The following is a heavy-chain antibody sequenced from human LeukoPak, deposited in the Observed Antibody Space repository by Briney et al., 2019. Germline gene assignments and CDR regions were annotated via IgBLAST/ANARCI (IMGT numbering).Heavy chain of an antibody. CDR3: AREDIVVVPAAKWIDY. D-gene: IGHD2-2*01. V-gene: IGHV3-21*01. CDR2: ISSSSSYI. Sequence: GGSLRLSCAASGFTFSSYSMNGVRQAPGKGLEWVSAISSSSSYIYYAHSVKGRFTISRDNAKNSLYLQMNSLRAEDTAVYYCAREDIVVVPAAKWIDYWGQGTLVTVSS. J-gene: IGHJ4*02. CDR1: GFTFSSYS.